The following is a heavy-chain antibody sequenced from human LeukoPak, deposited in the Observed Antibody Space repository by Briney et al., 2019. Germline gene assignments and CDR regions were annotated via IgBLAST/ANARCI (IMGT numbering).Heavy chain of an antibody. CDR1: GGTFSSYA. Sequence: SVKVSCKASGGTFSSYAISWVRQAPGQGLEWMGGIIPIFGTANYAQKFQGRVTNTTDESTSTAYMELSSLRSEDTAVYYCARKGWFGESYDREFDYWGQGTLVTVSS. D-gene: IGHD3-10*01. CDR2: IIPIFGTA. CDR3: ARKGWFGESYDREFDY. V-gene: IGHV1-69*05. J-gene: IGHJ4*02.